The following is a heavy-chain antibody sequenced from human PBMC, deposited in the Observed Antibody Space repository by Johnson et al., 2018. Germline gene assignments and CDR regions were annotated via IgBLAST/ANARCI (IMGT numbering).Heavy chain of an antibody. D-gene: IGHD2-2*02. Sequence: VQLVQSGGGVVQPGRSLRLSCAASGFPFRSFGMHWVRQAPGKGLEWVGRIRSKTAGGTIEYAAPVKGRFTISRDDSKNTLYLQMDSLKTEDTAVYYCTTVLLGYFTTTICYTSAFEMWGQGTMVTVSS. CDR1: GFPFRSFG. CDR2: IRSKTAGGTI. J-gene: IGHJ3*02. CDR3: TTVLLGYFTTTICYTSAFEM. V-gene: IGHV3-15*01.